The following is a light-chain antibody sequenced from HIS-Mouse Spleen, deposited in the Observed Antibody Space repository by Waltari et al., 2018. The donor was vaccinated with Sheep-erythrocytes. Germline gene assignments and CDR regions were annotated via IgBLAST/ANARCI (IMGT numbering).Light chain of an antibody. CDR1: ALPKQY. J-gene: IGLJ1*01. CDR2: KDS. V-gene: IGLV3-25*03. Sequence: SYELTQPPSVSVSPGQTARITCSGDALPKQYAYWYQQKPGQAPVLVKYKDSERPSGIPERFSGSSSGTTVTLTISGVQAEDEADYYCQSADSSGTYLYVFGTGTKVTVL. CDR3: QSADSSGTYLYV.